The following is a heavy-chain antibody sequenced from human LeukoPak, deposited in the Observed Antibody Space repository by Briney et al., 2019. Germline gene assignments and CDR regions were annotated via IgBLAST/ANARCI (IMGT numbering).Heavy chain of an antibody. CDR1: GFTFSSYG. D-gene: IGHD1-26*01. Sequence: GGSLRLSCAASGFTFSSYGMHRVRQAPGKGLEWVAVIWYDGSNRYYADSVKGRFTISRDNSKNTLYLQMNSLRVEDTAVFYCARDGGVGAQNWFDPWGQGTLVTVSS. V-gene: IGHV3-33*01. CDR2: IWYDGSNR. CDR3: ARDGGVGAQNWFDP. J-gene: IGHJ5*02.